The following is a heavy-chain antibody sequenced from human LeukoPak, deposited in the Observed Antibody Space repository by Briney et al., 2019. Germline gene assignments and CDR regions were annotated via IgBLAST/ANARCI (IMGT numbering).Heavy chain of an antibody. Sequence: SETPSLTCTVSGGSISSYYWSWIRQPPGKGLEWIAYIYYSGSTNYNPSLKSRVTISVDTSKNQFSLKLSSVTAADTAVYYCARDLGPDFWSGYYRPRWFDPWGQGTLVTVSS. D-gene: IGHD3-3*01. CDR2: IYYSGST. J-gene: IGHJ5*02. V-gene: IGHV4-59*01. CDR3: ARDLGPDFWSGYYRPRWFDP. CDR1: GGSISSYY.